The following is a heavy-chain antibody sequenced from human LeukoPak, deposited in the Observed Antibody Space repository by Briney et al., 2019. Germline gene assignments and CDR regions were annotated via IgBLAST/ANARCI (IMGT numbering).Heavy chain of an antibody. Sequence: SETLSLTCTVSGGSISSGSYYWSWIRQPAGKGLEWIGRIYTSGSTNYNPSLKSRVTISVDTPKNQFSLKLSSVTAADTAVYYCALLGYCSSTSWFRPPFYFDYWGQGTLVTVSS. V-gene: IGHV4-61*02. D-gene: IGHD2-2*01. CDR2: IYTSGST. CDR1: GGSISSGSYY. J-gene: IGHJ4*02. CDR3: ALLGYCSSTSWFRPPFYFDY.